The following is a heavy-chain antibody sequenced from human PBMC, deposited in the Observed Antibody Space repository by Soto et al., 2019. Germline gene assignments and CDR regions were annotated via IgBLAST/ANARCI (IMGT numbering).Heavy chain of an antibody. CDR2: ISDSGGRT. J-gene: IGHJ4*02. CDR1: GFTFNNYA. CDR3: ARDVYYDSSGPIGY. V-gene: IGHV3-23*01. Sequence: GGSLRLSCAVSGFTFNNYAMNWVRQAPGKGLEWVSSISDSGGRTYYADSVKGRFTISRDNSKNTLYLQMNSLRAEDTAVYYCARDVYYDSSGPIGYWGQGTLVTVSS. D-gene: IGHD3-22*01.